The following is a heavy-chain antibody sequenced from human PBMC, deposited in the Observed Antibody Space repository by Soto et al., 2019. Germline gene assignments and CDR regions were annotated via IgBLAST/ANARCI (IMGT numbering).Heavy chain of an antibody. CDR2: IIPIFGTA. CDR1: GGTFSSYA. CDR3: AKGSGYQYYFDY. V-gene: IGHV1-69*06. D-gene: IGHD3-22*01. J-gene: IGHJ4*02. Sequence: VASVKVSCKASGGTFSSYAISWVRQAPGQGLEWMGGIIPIFGTANYAQKFQGRVTITADKSTSTAYMELSSLRSEDTAVYYCAKGSGYQYYFDYWGQGPLVTVSS.